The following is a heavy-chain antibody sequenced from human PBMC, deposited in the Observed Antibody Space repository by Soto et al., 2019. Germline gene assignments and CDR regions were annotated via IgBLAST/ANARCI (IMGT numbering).Heavy chain of an antibody. CDR2: ISNNGANT. CDR3: ARGGYGSRWPNVYMDV. Sequence: EAQLVESGGGLVQPGGSLRLSCAASGFTFSNYEMHWVRQAPGKGLEYVSGISNNGANTDYSKSVKGRFTISRDNSENTLYLQMGSLRAEDMALYHCARGGYGSRWPNVYMDVWGKGTTVTVSS. J-gene: IGHJ6*03. D-gene: IGHD6-13*01. CDR1: GFTFSNYE. V-gene: IGHV3-64*01.